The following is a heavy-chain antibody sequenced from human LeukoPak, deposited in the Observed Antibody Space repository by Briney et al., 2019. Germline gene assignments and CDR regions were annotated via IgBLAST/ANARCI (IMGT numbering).Heavy chain of an antibody. CDR1: GGTFSSYA. Sequence: ASVKVSCKASGGTFSSYAISWVRQAPGQGLEWMGGIIPIFGTANYAQKFQGRVTITADESTSTAYMELSSLRSDDTAVYYCASMDVEMATTGAWGQGTMVTVSS. CDR2: IIPIFGTA. CDR3: ASMDVEMATTGA. J-gene: IGHJ3*01. D-gene: IGHD5-24*01. V-gene: IGHV1-69*13.